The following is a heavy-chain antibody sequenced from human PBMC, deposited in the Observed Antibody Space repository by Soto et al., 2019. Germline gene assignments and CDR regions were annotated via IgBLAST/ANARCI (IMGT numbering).Heavy chain of an antibody. Sequence: PSETLSLTCTVYGGSFSGYYWSWIRQPPGKGLEWIGEIKHSGSTNYNPSLKSRVTISVDTSKNQFSLKLSSVTAADTAVYYCARGKLSDYVWGSYRSHFDYWGQGTVVTASA. CDR3: ARGKLSDYVWGSYRSHFDY. V-gene: IGHV4-34*01. D-gene: IGHD3-16*02. CDR2: IKHSGST. J-gene: IGHJ4*02. CDR1: GGSFSGYY.